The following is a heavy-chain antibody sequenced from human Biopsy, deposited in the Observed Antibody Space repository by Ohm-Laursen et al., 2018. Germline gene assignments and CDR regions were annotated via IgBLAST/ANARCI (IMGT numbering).Heavy chain of an antibody. CDR2: IFYRGST. Sequence: TLSLTCIVSGGSISNNNYYWGWIRQPPGKGLEWIGSIFYRGSTHYKPSLKSRVNISVDTSKNRFSLKLNSVTAADTAVYYCASLPQSSLAVAGDYFDYWGQGTLVTVSS. V-gene: IGHV4-39*01. D-gene: IGHD6-19*01. CDR1: GGSISNNNYY. J-gene: IGHJ4*02. CDR3: ASLPQSSLAVAGDYFDY.